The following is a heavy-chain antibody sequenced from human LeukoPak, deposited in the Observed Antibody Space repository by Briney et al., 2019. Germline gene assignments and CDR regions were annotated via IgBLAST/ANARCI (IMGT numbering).Heavy chain of an antibody. V-gene: IGHV3-30-3*01. CDR3: AKSPQEQLEYYFDY. D-gene: IGHD6-13*01. CDR2: ISYDGSNK. Sequence: GGSLRLSCAASGFTFSSYAMHWVGQAPGKGLEWVAVISYDGSNKYYADSVKGRFTISRDNSKNTLYLQMNSLRAEDTAVYYCAKSPQEQLEYYFDYWGQGTLVTVSS. CDR1: GFTFSSYA. J-gene: IGHJ4*02.